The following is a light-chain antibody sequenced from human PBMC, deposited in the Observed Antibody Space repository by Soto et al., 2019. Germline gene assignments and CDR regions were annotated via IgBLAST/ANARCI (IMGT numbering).Light chain of an antibody. CDR2: DAY. Sequence: ELVLTHSPGALSLSPGERATLSCRASQSFRGLLAWYQQKPGQAPRLLIYDAYNRATGIPPRFSGSGSGTDFTLTISSLEPEDSAVYYCQQRHMWPITFGQGTRLEIK. CDR1: QSFRGL. J-gene: IGKJ5*01. CDR3: QQRHMWPIT. V-gene: IGKV3-11*01.